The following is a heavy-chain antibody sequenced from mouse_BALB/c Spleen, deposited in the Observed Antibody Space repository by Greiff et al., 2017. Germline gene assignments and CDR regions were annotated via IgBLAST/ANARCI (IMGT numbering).Heavy chain of an antibody. V-gene: IGHV14-3*02. CDR2: IDPANGNT. J-gene: IGHJ3*01. D-gene: IGHD2-1*01. CDR1: GFNIKDTY. Sequence: VQLQQSGAELVKPGASVKLSCTASGFNIKDTYMHWVKQRPEQGLEWIGRIDPANGNTKYDPKFQGKATITADTSSNTAYLKLSSLTTEDKAVYDCARYYGNRGPWFAYGGQGTLVTVSA. CDR3: ARYYGNRGPWFAY.